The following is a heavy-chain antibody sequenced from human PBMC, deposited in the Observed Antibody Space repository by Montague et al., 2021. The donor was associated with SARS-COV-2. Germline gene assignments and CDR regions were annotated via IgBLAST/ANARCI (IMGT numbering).Heavy chain of an antibody. CDR2: INHRGST. Sequence: SETLSLTCAVYGGSFSGYYWSWIRQPPGKGLEWIGEINHRGSTNYNLSLKSRVIISVDTSKNQFSLKLSSVTAADTALYYCARDRPRSYYYGSGTYAWGGYGMDVWGQGTTVTVSS. V-gene: IGHV4-34*01. D-gene: IGHD3-10*01. CDR3: ARDRPRSYYYGSGTYAWGGYGMDV. CDR1: GGSFSGYY. J-gene: IGHJ6*02.